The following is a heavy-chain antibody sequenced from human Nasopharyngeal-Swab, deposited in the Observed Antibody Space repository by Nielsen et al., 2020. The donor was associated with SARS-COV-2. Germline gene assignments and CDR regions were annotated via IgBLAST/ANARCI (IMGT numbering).Heavy chain of an antibody. D-gene: IGHD4-17*01. CDR2: VYYSGSP. CDR1: GGSISSSSYY. Sequence: SETLSLTCTVSGGSISSSSYYWGWIRQPPGKGLEWIGYVYYSGSPSYNPSLKSRVTISVDTSKNQFSLKLSSVTAADTAVYYCARGFYGDYGYYFDYWGQGTLVTVSS. J-gene: IGHJ4*02. CDR3: ARGFYGDYGYYFDY. V-gene: IGHV4-61*05.